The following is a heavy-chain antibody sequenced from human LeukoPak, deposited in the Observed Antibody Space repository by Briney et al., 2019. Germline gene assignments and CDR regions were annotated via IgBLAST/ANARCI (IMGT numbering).Heavy chain of an antibody. CDR1: EFTFSSYS. V-gene: IGHV3-23*01. Sequence: GGSLTLSGVASEFTFSSYSMTWVRQGPERGLEWVSAISSSGASTYYADSVKGRFTISRDNSKNQLYLQMNSLTAEGTAVYYCAKNDKRSGSFQDNWGEGTRLSVSS. J-gene: IGHJ4*02. CDR2: ISSSGAST. D-gene: IGHD6-19*01. CDR3: AKNDKRSGSFQDN.